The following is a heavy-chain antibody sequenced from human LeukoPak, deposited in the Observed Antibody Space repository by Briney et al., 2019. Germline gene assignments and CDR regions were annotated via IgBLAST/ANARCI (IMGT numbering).Heavy chain of an antibody. V-gene: IGHV3-23*01. D-gene: IGHD3-3*01. CDR3: AKHDFWSGYYQYYFDY. Sequence: GGSLRLSCAASGFTFSSYAMSWVRQAPGKGLEWVSAISGSGGSTYYADSVKGQFTISRDNSKNTLYLQMNSLRAEDTAVYYCAKHDFWSGYYQYYFDYWGQGTLVTVSS. CDR2: ISGSGGST. CDR1: GFTFSSYA. J-gene: IGHJ4*02.